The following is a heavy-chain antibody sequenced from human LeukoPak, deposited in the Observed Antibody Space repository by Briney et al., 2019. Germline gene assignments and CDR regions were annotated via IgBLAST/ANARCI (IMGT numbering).Heavy chain of an antibody. CDR3: ARGPTYQPIDY. Sequence: SSETLSLTCSVSSGSISNFHWSWIRQPAGKGLEWIASIHYSETTYYNPSLKSRVTISVDTSKNHFSLKLSSVTAADTAVYYCARGPTYQPIDYWGQGTLITVSS. J-gene: IGHJ4*02. CDR2: IHYSETT. CDR1: SGSISNFH. V-gene: IGHV4-59*05. D-gene: IGHD2-2*01.